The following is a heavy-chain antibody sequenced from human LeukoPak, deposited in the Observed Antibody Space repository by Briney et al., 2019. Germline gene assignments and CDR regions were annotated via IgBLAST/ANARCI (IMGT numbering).Heavy chain of an antibody. CDR1: GFSFSGYW. V-gene: IGHV4-34*01. D-gene: IGHD4-17*01. Sequence: GSLRLSCAASGFSFSGYWMSWVRQPPGKGLEWIGEINHSGSTNYNPSLKSRVTISVDTSKNQFSLKLSSVTAADTAVYYCARLLLETTVTTDANWGQGTLVTVSS. CDR2: INHSGST. CDR3: ARLLLETTVTTDAN. J-gene: IGHJ4*02.